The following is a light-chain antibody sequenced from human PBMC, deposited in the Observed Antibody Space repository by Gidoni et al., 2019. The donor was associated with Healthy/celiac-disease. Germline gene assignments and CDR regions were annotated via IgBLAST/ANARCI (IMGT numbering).Light chain of an antibody. CDR2: AAS. J-gene: IGKJ2*01. V-gene: IGKV1-39*01. Sequence: DIQMTQSPSSLSASVGDRVTITCRASQSISSYSNWYQKKPGNVPKLLIYAASGLQRGVPSRFSGSESETAFSPSIGSLQPEYLATYDCKQSYSTPYTFGQGTKLDIK. CDR1: QSISSY. CDR3: KQSYSTPYT.